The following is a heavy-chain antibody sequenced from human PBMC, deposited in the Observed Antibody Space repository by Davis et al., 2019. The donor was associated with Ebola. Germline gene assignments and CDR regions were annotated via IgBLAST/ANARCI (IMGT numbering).Heavy chain of an antibody. V-gene: IGHV3-30*03. D-gene: IGHD4-23*01. CDR1: GFTFSSYG. Sequence: PGGSLRLSCAASGFTFSSYGMHWVRQAPGKGLEWVAVISYDGSNKYYADSVKGRFTISRGNSKNTLYLQMNSLRAEDTAVYYCARHDYGGTHFDYWGQGTLVTVSS. CDR2: ISYDGSNK. CDR3: ARHDYGGTHFDY. J-gene: IGHJ4*02.